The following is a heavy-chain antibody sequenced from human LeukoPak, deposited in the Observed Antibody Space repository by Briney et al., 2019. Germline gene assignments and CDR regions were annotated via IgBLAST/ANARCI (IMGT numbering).Heavy chain of an antibody. CDR2: IDIPGDT. Sequence: PGGSLRLSCAASGFTFRNYDMHWVRQATGKGLEWVSGIDIPGDTYYSDSVKGRFTISREDAKNSLYLQMNSLRAGDTAVYYCAKVIAVAGKDYWGQGTLVTVSS. CDR3: AKVIAVAGKDY. V-gene: IGHV3-13*01. CDR1: GFTFRNYD. J-gene: IGHJ4*02. D-gene: IGHD6-19*01.